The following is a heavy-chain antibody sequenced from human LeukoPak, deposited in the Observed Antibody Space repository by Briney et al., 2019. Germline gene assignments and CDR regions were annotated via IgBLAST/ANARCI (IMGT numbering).Heavy chain of an antibody. V-gene: IGHV3-23*01. CDR2: ISGSGGST. CDR3: AKSVGAPSFFYDSSGSDY. CDR1: GFTVSSNY. D-gene: IGHD3-22*01. Sequence: GGSLRLSCAASGFTVSSNYMSWVRQAPGKGLEWVSAISGSGGSTYYADSVKGRFTISRDNSKNTLYLQMNSLRAEDTAVYYCAKSVGAPSFFYDSSGSDYWGQGTLVTVSS. J-gene: IGHJ4*02.